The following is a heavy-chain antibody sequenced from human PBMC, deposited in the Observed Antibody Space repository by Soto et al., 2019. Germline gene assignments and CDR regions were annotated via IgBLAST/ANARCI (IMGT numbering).Heavy chain of an antibody. CDR2: ISYDGSNK. Sequence: PXESLRLSCAASGFTFSSYGMHWVRQAPGKGLEWVAVISYDGSNKYYADSVKGRFTISRDNSKNTLYLQMNSLRAEDTAVYYCAKDSPSRDFWSGYYMSYYYYGMDVWGQGTTVTVSS. D-gene: IGHD3-3*01. V-gene: IGHV3-30*18. J-gene: IGHJ6*02. CDR3: AKDSPSRDFWSGYYMSYYYYGMDV. CDR1: GFTFSSYG.